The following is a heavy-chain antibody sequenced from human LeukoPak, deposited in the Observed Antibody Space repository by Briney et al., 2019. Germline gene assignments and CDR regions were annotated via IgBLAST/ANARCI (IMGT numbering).Heavy chain of an antibody. Sequence: ASVKVSCKASGGTFSSYTISWVRQAPGQGLEWMGRIIPILGIASYAQKFQGRVTITADKSTSTAYMELCSLRSEDTAVYYCARDIVVVPAATLLGSYNWFDPWGQGTLVTVSS. D-gene: IGHD2-2*01. V-gene: IGHV1-69*04. J-gene: IGHJ5*02. CDR1: GGTFSSYT. CDR2: IIPILGIA. CDR3: ARDIVVVPAATLLGSYNWFDP.